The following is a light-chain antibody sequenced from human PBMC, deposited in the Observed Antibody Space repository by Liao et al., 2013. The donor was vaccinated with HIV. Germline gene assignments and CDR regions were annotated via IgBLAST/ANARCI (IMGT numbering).Light chain of an antibody. CDR3: QAWDSSAEVV. V-gene: IGLV3-1*01. Sequence: SYELTQPPSVSVSPGQTASITCSGHTLGDKSVSWYQQRPGQSPVLLICQDNKRPSGIPERFSGSNSGNTATLTISGTQPVDEAEYFCQAWDSSAEVVFGGGTKLTVL. CDR1: TLGDKS. J-gene: IGLJ2*01. CDR2: QDN.